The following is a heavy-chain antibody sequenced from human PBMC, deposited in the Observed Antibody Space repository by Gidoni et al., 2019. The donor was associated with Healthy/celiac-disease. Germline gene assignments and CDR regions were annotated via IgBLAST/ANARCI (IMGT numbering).Heavy chain of an antibody. Sequence: QVQLVESGGGVVQPGRSLRLSCAASGFTFSSYGMLWVRQAPGKGLEWVAVIWYDGSNKYYADSVKGRFTISRDNSKNTLYLQMNSLRAEDTAVYYCARDIAAAGTGPWFDPWGQGTLVTVSS. CDR3: ARDIAAAGTGPWFDP. CDR1: GFTFSSYG. CDR2: IWYDGSNK. V-gene: IGHV3-33*01. J-gene: IGHJ5*02. D-gene: IGHD6-13*01.